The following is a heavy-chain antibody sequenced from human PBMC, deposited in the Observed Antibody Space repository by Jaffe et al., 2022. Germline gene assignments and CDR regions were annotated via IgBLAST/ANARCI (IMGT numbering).Heavy chain of an antibody. V-gene: IGHV1-69*05. CDR2: IIPIFGTA. J-gene: IGHJ4*02. D-gene: IGHD2-15*01. CDR1: GGTFSSYA. CDR3: ALSHGYGGNPGWNFDY. Sequence: QVQLVQSGAEVKKPGSSVKVSCKASGGTFSSYAISWVRQAPGQGLEWMGGIIPIFGTANYAQKFQGRVTITTDESTSTAYMELSSLRSEDTAVYYCALSHGYGGNPGWNFDYWGQGTLVTVSS.